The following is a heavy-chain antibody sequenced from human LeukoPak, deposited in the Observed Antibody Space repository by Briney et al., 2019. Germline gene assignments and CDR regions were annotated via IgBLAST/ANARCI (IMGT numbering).Heavy chain of an antibody. V-gene: IGHV3-53*01. CDR1: GFTVSGNY. Sequence: GGSLRLSCAASGFTVSGNYMSWVRQAPGKGLEWVSVIYSGGDTYYADSVKGRFTISRDNSKNTLYLQMNGLRVEDTAVYYCARDRRSVGATYDYFEYWGQGTLVTVSS. CDR3: ARDRRSVGATYDYFEY. CDR2: IYSGGDT. D-gene: IGHD1-26*01. J-gene: IGHJ4*02.